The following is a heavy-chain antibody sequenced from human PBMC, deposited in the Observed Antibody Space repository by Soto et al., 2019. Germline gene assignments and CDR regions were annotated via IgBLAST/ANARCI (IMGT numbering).Heavy chain of an antibody. V-gene: IGHV3-9*01. CDR3: AREGFYYYYGMDV. Sequence: GGSLRLSCAASGFRFEDYAMHWVRQAPGKGLEWVSGIAWNSDIIGYADSVKGRFTISRDNGKNSLYLQMNSLRAEDTAVYYCAREGFYYYYGMDVWGQGTTVTVSS. J-gene: IGHJ6*02. CDR1: GFRFEDYA. CDR2: IAWNSDII.